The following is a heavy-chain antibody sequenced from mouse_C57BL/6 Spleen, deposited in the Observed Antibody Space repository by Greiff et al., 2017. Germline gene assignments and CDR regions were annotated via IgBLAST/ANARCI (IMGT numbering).Heavy chain of an antibody. CDR3: ARRDGCSAWFAD. V-gene: IGHV1-69*01. CDR2: IDPSDSYT. J-gene: IGHJ3*01. CDR1: GYTFTSYW. Sequence: QVQLQQPGAELVMPGASVKLSCKASGYTFTSYWMHWVKQRPGQGLEWIGEIDPSDSYTNYNQKFKGKSTLTVDKSSSTAYMQLSSLTSEDSAVYYCARRDGCSAWFADWGQGTLVTVSA. D-gene: IGHD2-3*01.